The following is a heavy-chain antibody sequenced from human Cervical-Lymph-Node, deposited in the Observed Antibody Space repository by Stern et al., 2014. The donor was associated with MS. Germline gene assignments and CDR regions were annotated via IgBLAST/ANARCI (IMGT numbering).Heavy chain of an antibody. CDR2: IVVGSGST. J-gene: IGHJ4*02. CDR3: AAEGSGSYGELDY. V-gene: IGHV1-58*01. Sequence: VQLVQSGPEVKKPGTSVKVSCKASGFTFTTSNVQWVRQARGQRLEWLGWIVVGSGSTNYAQKYQGRITITRDMSTSTAYMELTSLRPEDTAVYYCAAEGSGSYGELDYWGQGTLVTVSS. CDR1: GFTFTTSN. D-gene: IGHD1-26*01.